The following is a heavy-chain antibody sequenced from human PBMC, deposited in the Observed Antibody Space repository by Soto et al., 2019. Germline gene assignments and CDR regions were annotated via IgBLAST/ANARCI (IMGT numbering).Heavy chain of an antibody. Sequence: QVQLVQSGAEVKKPGASVKVSCKASGYTFTSYYMHWVRQAPGQGLEWMGIINPSGGSTSYAQKCQGRVTMTRDTSTSTVYMELSSLRSEDTAVYYCARDNPTYYYGSGSYQISMDVWGQGTTVTVSS. D-gene: IGHD3-10*01. CDR3: ARDNPTYYYGSGSYQISMDV. CDR2: INPSGGST. J-gene: IGHJ6*02. V-gene: IGHV1-46*01. CDR1: GYTFTSYY.